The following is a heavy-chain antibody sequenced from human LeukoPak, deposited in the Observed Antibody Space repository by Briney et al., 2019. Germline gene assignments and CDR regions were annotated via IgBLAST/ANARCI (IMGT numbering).Heavy chain of an antibody. CDR2: IYYSGST. CDR3: ARGRHSLPWAAAGLNWFDP. Sequence: PSETLSLTCTVSGGSISSGDYYWSWVRQPPGKGLEWIGYIYYSGSTYYNPSLKSRVTISVDTSKNQFSLKLSSVTAADTAVYYCARGRHSLPWAAAGLNWFDPWGQGTLVTVSS. D-gene: IGHD6-13*01. V-gene: IGHV4-30-4*01. CDR1: GGSISSGDYY. J-gene: IGHJ5*02.